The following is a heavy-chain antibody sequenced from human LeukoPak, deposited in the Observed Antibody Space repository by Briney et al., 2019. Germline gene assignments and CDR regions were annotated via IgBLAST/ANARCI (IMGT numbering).Heavy chain of an antibody. D-gene: IGHD3-10*01. CDR1: GFTCSSYW. CDR2: IYSGGST. V-gene: IGHV3-53*01. CDR3: ASGSGSYRTPYYYMDV. Sequence: GGSLRLSCAASGFTCSSYWMSWVRQAPGKGLEWVSVIYSGGSTYYADSVKGRFTISRDNSKNTLYLQMNSLRAEDTAVYYCASGSGSYRTPYYYMDVWGTGTTVTVSS. J-gene: IGHJ6*03.